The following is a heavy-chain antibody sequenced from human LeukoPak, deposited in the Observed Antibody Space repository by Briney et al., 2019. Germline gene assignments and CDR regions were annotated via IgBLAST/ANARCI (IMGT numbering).Heavy chain of an antibody. Sequence: PGGSLRLYCAASGFTFSSHEMNWARQAPGKGLEWVSYISNSGTTIYYAASVKGRFPISRDNAKNSLYLQMNSLRAEDTAVYYCARGENFLIGPYQRAFDYWGQGTLVTVSS. V-gene: IGHV3-48*03. CDR2: ISNSGTTI. D-gene: IGHD2-2*01. CDR1: GFTFSSHE. J-gene: IGHJ4*02. CDR3: ARGENFLIGPYQRAFDY.